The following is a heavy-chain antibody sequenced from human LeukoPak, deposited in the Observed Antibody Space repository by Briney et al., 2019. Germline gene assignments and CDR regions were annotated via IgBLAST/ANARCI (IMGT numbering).Heavy chain of an antibody. V-gene: IGHV3-23*01. J-gene: IGHJ4*02. D-gene: IGHD5-18*01. CDR1: GFTFSSYA. Sequence: PGGSLRLSCAASGFTFSSYAMSWVRQAPGKGLEWVSAISGSGGSTYYADSVKGRFTISRDNSKNTLYLQMNSLRAEDTAVYYCAKGWIQLWLPAGVPFDYWGQGTLVTVSS. CDR3: AKGWIQLWLPAGVPFDY. CDR2: ISGSGGST.